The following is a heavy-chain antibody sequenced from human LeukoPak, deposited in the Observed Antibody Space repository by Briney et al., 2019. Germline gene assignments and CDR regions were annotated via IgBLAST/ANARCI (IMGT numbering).Heavy chain of an antibody. V-gene: IGHV4-30-4*01. CDR2: IYYSGST. J-gene: IGHJ5*02. D-gene: IGHD3-22*01. Sequence: PSETLSLTCSVSGGSISRSDYYWSWIRQPPGKGLEWIGYIYYSGSTDYNPSLKSRVTISVDTSKNQFSLKLSFVTAADTAVYYCASAGYGGSSGYYYENWFDPWGQGTLVTVSS. CDR3: ASAGYGGSSGYYYENWFDP. CDR1: GGSISRSDYY.